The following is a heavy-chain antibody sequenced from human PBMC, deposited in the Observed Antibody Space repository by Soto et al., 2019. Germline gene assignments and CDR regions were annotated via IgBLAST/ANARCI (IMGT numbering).Heavy chain of an antibody. Sequence: NPSETLSLTCTVSGDSISSADYYWSWIRQTPGKGLGWIGHIFYSGTTYYNPSLKSRLTISVDTSKNHFSLRLPSVTAADTAVYYCARDLWVEPELYYYGMDVWGQGTTVTVSS. D-gene: IGHD1-1*01. CDR1: GDSISSADYY. J-gene: IGHJ6*02. V-gene: IGHV4-30-4*01. CDR3: ARDLWVEPELYYYGMDV. CDR2: IFYSGTT.